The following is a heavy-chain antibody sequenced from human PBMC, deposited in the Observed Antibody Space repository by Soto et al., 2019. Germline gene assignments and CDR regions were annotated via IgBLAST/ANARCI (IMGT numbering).Heavy chain of an antibody. J-gene: IGHJ5*02. CDR3: ARVLGYCSSTSCYRFDP. V-gene: IGHV4-31*03. D-gene: IGHD2-2*01. CDR1: GGSISGGGYY. Sequence: PSETLSLTCTVSGGSISGGGYYWSWIRQHPGKGLEWIGYIYYSGSTYYNPSLKSRVTISVDTSKNQFSLKLSSVAAADTAVYYCARVLGYCSSTSCYRFDPWGQGTLVTVSS. CDR2: IYYSGST.